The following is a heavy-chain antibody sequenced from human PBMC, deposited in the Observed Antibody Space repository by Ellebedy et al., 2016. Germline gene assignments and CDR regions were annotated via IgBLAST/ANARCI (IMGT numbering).Heavy chain of an antibody. D-gene: IGHD6-19*01. CDR2: TRNKPNRYTT. CDR3: ARSSGWQGGHDAFDI. Sequence: GGSLRLSXVTSGFSFSDHYMDWVRQAPGKGLEWVGRTRNKPNRYTTEYAASVKGRFIISRDDSKNSLFLQMNSLKIEDTAVYYCARSSGWQGGHDAFDIWGQGTMVTVS. J-gene: IGHJ3*02. V-gene: IGHV3-72*01. CDR1: GFSFSDHY.